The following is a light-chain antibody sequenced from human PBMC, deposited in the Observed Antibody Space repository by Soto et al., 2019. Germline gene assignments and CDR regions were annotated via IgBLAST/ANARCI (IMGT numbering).Light chain of an antibody. CDR2: SAS. Sequence: DIQMTQFPSSLSASVGDRVTITCRASQSISSYLNWYHQKPGKAPKLLIYSASSLQSGVPSRFSGSGSGTDFTLTISSLQPEDFATYYCQQSYTTPWTFGQGTKVEIK. CDR1: QSISSY. V-gene: IGKV1-39*01. CDR3: QQSYTTPWT. J-gene: IGKJ1*01.